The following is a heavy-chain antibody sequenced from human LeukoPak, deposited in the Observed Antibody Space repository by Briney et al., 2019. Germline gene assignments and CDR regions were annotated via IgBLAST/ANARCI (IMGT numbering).Heavy chain of an antibody. CDR1: GGSISSGSYY. Sequence: SETLSLTXTVSGGSISSGSYYWSWIRQPAGKGLEWIGRIYTSGSTNYNPSLKSRVTISVDTSKNQFSLKLSSVPAADTAVYYCARAHDSSGYYYSYFDYWGQGTLVTVSS. D-gene: IGHD3-22*01. J-gene: IGHJ4*02. CDR2: IYTSGST. CDR3: ARAHDSSGYYYSYFDY. V-gene: IGHV4-61*02.